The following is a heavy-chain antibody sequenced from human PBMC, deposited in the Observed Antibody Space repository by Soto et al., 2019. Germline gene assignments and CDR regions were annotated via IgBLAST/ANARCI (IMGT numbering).Heavy chain of an antibody. CDR3: ARAGPYYYYMDV. J-gene: IGHJ6*03. Sequence: PSETLSLTCTVSGGSISSYYWSWIRQPPGKGLEWIGYIYYSGSTNYNPSLKSRVTISVDTSKNQFSLKLSSVTAADTAVYYCARAGPYYYYMDVWGKGTTVTVSS. CDR1: GGSISSYY. V-gene: IGHV4-59*01. CDR2: IYYSGST.